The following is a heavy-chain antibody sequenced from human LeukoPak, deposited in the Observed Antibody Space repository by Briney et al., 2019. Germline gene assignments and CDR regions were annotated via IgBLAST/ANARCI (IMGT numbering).Heavy chain of an antibody. D-gene: IGHD1-14*01. J-gene: IGHJ4*02. CDR3: ARNQRRLDY. CDR2: IKQDGSEK. Sequence: GGSLRLSCAASGFTFSSYWMSWFRKAPGKGLEWVANIKQDGSEKYYVDSVKGRFTISRDNAKNSLYLQVNSLRAEDTAVYYCARNQRRLDYWGQGTLVTVSS. CDR1: GFTFSSYW. V-gene: IGHV3-7*01.